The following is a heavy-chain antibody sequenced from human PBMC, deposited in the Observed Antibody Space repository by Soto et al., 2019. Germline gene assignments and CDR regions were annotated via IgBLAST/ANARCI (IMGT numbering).Heavy chain of an antibody. J-gene: IGHJ6*02. CDR2: IYYSGST. V-gene: IGHV4-30-4*01. CDR3: ARVTESLGVYGMDV. Sequence: SETLSLTCTVSGGSISSDYYYWSRIRQPPGKGLEWIGYIYYSGSTFYNPSLKSRVTISVDTSKNQFSLKLSSVTAADTAVYYCARVTESLGVYGMDVWGQGTTVTVSS. CDR1: GGSISSDYYY. D-gene: IGHD3-3*01.